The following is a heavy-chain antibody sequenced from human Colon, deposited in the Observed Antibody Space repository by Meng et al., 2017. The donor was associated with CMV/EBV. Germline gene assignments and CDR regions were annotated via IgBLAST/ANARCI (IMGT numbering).Heavy chain of an antibody. CDR3: ARGRAFDP. Sequence: KVSFRTSGSPFTGYYIHWVRQAPGQGPEWMGCINPTTGDTTYTERFQGRVSMTRDTSISTAYMELSSLRSDDTAIYYCARGRAFDPWGQGTLVTVSS. CDR2: INPTTGDT. J-gene: IGHJ5*02. CDR1: GSPFTGYY. V-gene: IGHV1-2*02.